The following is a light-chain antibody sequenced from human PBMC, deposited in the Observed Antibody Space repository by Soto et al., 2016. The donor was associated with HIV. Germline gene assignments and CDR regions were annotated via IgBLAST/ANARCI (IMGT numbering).Light chain of an antibody. Sequence: IRMTQSPSSLSASTGDRVTITCRATQGISNSLAWYQQKPGKAPNLLVYAASRLQSGVPSKFSGSGSGTDYTLTIRSLQPEDFATYYCQQYYTTPRTFGQGTKLEIK. CDR3: QQYYTTPRT. CDR1: QGISNS. CDR2: AAS. V-gene: IGKV1-NL1*01. J-gene: IGKJ2*02.